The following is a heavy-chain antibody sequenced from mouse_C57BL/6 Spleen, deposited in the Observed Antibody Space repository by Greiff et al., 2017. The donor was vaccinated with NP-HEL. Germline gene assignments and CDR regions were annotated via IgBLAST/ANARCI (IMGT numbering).Heavy chain of an antibody. D-gene: IGHD1-1*01. J-gene: IGHJ3*01. CDR1: GFNIKDDY. CDR2: IDPENGDT. V-gene: IGHV14-4*01. CDR3: TTSSGAY. Sequence: VQLKESGAELVRPGASVKLSCTASGFNIKDDYMHWVKQRPEQGLEWIGWIDPENGDTEYASKFQGKATITADTSSNTAYLQLSSLTSEDTAVYYCTTSSGAYWGQGTLVTVSA.